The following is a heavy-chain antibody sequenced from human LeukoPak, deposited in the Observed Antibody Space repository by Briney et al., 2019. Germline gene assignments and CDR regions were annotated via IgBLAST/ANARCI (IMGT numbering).Heavy chain of an antibody. J-gene: IGHJ4*02. V-gene: IGHV3-23*01. Sequence: GGSLRLSCAAPGFTFSSYAMSWVRQAPGKGLEWVSAISGSDGRLFYADSVKGRFTISRDNSRNTLYLEMNSLRGEDTAVYYCAKESPYRAPTRTYYFDYWGQGTLVTVSS. CDR1: GFTFSSYA. D-gene: IGHD1-14*01. CDR3: AKESPYRAPTRTYYFDY. CDR2: ISGSDGRL.